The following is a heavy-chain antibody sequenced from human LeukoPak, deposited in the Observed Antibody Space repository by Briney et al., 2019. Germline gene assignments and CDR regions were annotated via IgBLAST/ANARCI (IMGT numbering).Heavy chain of an antibody. CDR2: INHSGST. J-gene: IGHJ5*02. Sequence: SETLSLTCAVYGGSFSGYYWSWIRQPPGKGLEWIGEINHSGSTNYNPSLKSRVTMSVDTSKNQFSLKLSSVTAADTAVYYCARDRKGGYYGLDPWGQGTLVTVSS. CDR3: ARDRKGGYYGLDP. V-gene: IGHV4-34*01. CDR1: GGSFSGYY. D-gene: IGHD3-10*01.